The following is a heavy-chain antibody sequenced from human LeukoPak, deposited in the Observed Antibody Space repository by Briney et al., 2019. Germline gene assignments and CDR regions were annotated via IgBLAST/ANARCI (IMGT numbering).Heavy chain of an antibody. D-gene: IGHD1-26*01. CDR3: AREWELLPYSVLDI. Sequence: SETLSLTCTVSGDSIDSGSYYWSWIRQSAGKGLEWIGRIYTSGSTNYNPSLKSRVTISIDTSKNHFPLKLNSVTATDTAIYYCAREWELLPYSVLDIWGQGTMVAVSS. CDR1: GDSIDSGSYY. V-gene: IGHV4-61*02. CDR2: IYTSGST. J-gene: IGHJ3*02.